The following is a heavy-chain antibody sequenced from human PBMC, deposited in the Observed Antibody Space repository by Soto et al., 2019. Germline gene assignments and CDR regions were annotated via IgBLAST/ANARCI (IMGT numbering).Heavy chain of an antibody. CDR3: ASEDYGDYGRFDY. CDR1: GFTFSSYS. Sequence: EVQLVESGGGLVKPGGSLRLSCAASGFTFSSYSMNLVRQAPGKGLEWVSSISSSSSYIYYADSVKGRFTISRDNAKNSLYLQMNSLRAEDTAVYYCASEDYGDYGRFDYWGQGTLVTVSS. CDR2: ISSSSSYI. V-gene: IGHV3-21*01. D-gene: IGHD4-17*01. J-gene: IGHJ4*02.